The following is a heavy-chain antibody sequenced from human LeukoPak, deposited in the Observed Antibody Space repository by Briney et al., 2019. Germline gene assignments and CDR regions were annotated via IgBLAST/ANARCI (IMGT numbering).Heavy chain of an antibody. Sequence: PGGSLRLSCAASGFTFSSYSMNWVRQAPGKGLEWVSAISGSGGSTYYADSVKGRFTISRDNSKHTLYLQMNSLRAEDTAVYYCAKAITYSYGYYFDYWGQGTLVTVSS. CDR1: GFTFSSYS. CDR2: ISGSGGST. CDR3: AKAITYSYGYYFDY. D-gene: IGHD5-18*01. V-gene: IGHV3-23*01. J-gene: IGHJ4*02.